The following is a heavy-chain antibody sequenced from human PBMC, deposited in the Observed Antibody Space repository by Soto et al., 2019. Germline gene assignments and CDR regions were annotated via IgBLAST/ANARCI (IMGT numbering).Heavy chain of an antibody. Sequence: QVQLVESGGGLVKPGGSLRLSCAASGFTFSDYYMSWIRQAPGKGLEWVSYISSSSSYTNHADSVKGRFTISRDNAKNSLYLQMNSLRAEDTAVYYCARDRRGYLVGGMDVWGQGTTVTVSS. J-gene: IGHJ6*02. V-gene: IGHV3-11*06. CDR1: GFTFSDYY. CDR2: ISSSSSYT. D-gene: IGHD2-8*02. CDR3: ARDRRGYLVGGMDV.